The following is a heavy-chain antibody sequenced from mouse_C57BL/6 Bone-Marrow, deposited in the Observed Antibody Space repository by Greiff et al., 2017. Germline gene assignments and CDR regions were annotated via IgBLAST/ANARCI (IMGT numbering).Heavy chain of an antibody. Sequence: EVQLQQSGAELVRPGASVKLSCTASGFNIKDDYMHWVKQRPEQGLEWIGWIDPENGDTEYASKFQGKATITADTSSNTAYLQLSSLPSEDTAVYYCTTPATYYFDYWGQGTTLTVSS. CDR2: IDPENGDT. CDR1: GFNIKDDY. CDR3: TTPATYYFDY. J-gene: IGHJ2*01. V-gene: IGHV14-4*01. D-gene: IGHD1-1*01.